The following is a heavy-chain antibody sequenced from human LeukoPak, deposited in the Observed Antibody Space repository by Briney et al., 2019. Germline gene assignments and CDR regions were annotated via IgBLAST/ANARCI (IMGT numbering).Heavy chain of an antibody. D-gene: IGHD1-1*01. J-gene: IGHJ3*02. Sequence: GGSLRLSCAASGFTFRTFAMHWVRQAPGKGLVWVSHINSDGSFTNYADSVKGRFTISRDNAKNNLYLRMNSLRGEDTAINYCAFSRRYAEDAYGIGGQGTMVTVSS. CDR1: GFTFRTFA. V-gene: IGHV3-74*01. CDR2: INSDGSFT. CDR3: AFSRRYAEDAYGI.